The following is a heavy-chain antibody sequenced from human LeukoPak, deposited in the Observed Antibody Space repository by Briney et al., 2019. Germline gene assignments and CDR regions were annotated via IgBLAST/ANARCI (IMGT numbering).Heavy chain of an antibody. CDR1: GFTFNNYA. V-gene: IGHV3-23*01. CDR3: AKDRKSCNSTSCYRSDYYYYMDV. D-gene: IGHD2-2*01. J-gene: IGHJ6*03. Sequence: PGGSLRLSCAASGFTFNNYAMSWVRQAPGKGLEWVSAISGSGGSTYYADSVKGRFPISRDNSKNTLYLQMNSLRAEDTAVYYCAKDRKSCNSTSCYRSDYYYYMDVWGKGTTVTVSS. CDR2: ISGSGGST.